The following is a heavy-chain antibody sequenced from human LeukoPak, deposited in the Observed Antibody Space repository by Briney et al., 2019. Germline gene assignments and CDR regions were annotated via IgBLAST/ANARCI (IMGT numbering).Heavy chain of an antibody. CDR1: GFTFSSYA. Sequence: GGSLRLSCAASGFTFSSYAMHWVRQAPGKGLEWVAVISYDGSNKYYADSVKGRFTISRDNAKNSLYLQMNSLRDEDTAVYYCARTTGTRDYWGQGTLVTVSS. V-gene: IGHV3-30-3*01. CDR3: ARTTGTRDY. CDR2: ISYDGSNK. J-gene: IGHJ4*02. D-gene: IGHD1-1*01.